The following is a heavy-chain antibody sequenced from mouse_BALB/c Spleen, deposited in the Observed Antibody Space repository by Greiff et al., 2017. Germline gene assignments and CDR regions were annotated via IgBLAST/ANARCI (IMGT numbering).Heavy chain of an antibody. CDR1: GFSLTSYG. V-gene: IGHV2-2*02. D-gene: IGHD2-10*02. J-gene: IGHJ4*01. Sequence: VQLQQSGPGLVQPSQSLSITCTVSGFSLTSYGVHWVRQSPGKGLEWLGVIWSGGSTDYNSAFISRLSISKDNSKSQVFFKMNSLQANDTAIYYCARKGYGNNYYAMDYWGQGTSVTVSS. CDR2: IWSGGST. CDR3: ARKGYGNNYYAMDY.